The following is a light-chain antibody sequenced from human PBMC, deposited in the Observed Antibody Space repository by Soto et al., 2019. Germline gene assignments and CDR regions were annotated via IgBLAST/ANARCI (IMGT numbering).Light chain of an antibody. CDR3: KQYSTYPWT. CDR1: QTISSW. CDR2: DAS. Sequence: DIQMTQSPSTLSGSVGDRVTITCRASQTISSWLAWYQQKPGKAPKVLIFDASSLESGVPSRFSGSGSATEFTLTISSLQPDDFATYYCKQYSTYPWTFGQGTKV. V-gene: IGKV1-5*01. J-gene: IGKJ1*01.